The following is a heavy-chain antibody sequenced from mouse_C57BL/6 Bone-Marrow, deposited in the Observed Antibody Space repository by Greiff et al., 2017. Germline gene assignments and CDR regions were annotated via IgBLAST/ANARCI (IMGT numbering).Heavy chain of an antibody. D-gene: IGHD3-3*01. V-gene: IGHV1-64*01. CDR1: GYTFTSYW. J-gene: IGHJ2*01. CDR2: IHPNSGST. CDR3: ARRGLNFDY. Sequence: QVQLQQPGAELVKPGASVKLSCKASGYTFTSYWMHWVKQRPGQGLEWIGMIHPNSGSTNYNAKFKSKATLTVDKSSSTAYMQLSSLTSEDSAVYYCARRGLNFDYWGQGTTLTVSS.